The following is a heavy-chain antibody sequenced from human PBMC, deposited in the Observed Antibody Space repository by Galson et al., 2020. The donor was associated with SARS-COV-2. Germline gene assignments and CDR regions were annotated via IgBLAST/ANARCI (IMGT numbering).Heavy chain of an antibody. J-gene: IGHJ6*02. V-gene: IGHV3-7*05. CDR1: GFNFNYYW. CDR3: TREHMSAWYVDGLDV. CDR2: IKEDGSEE. Sequence: GESQKISCAASGFNFNYYWMSWVRQAPGKGLEWVADIKEDGSEEYYVDSVKGRFTISRDNAKNSLYLQMNSLRAEDTAVYYCTREHMSAWYVDGLDVWGQGTTVIVSS. D-gene: IGHD2-21*01.